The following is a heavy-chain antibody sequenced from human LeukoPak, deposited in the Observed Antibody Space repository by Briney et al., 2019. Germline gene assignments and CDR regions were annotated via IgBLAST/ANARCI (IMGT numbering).Heavy chain of an antibody. V-gene: IGHV1-2*02. CDR1: GYTFTGYY. Sequence: ASVKVSCKASGYTFTGYYMHWVRQAPGQGLEWMGWIDPNSGGTNYAQKFQGRVTMTRDTSISTAYMGLSRLRSDDTAAYYCARDPDLSSYGLVSWFDPCGQGTLVTVSS. CDR2: IDPNSGGT. CDR3: ARDPDLSSYGLVSWFDP. J-gene: IGHJ5*02. D-gene: IGHD5-18*01.